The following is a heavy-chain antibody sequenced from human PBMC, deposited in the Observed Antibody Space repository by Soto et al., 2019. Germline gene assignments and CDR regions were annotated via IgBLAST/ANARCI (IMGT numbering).Heavy chain of an antibody. CDR3: AKDVYYYDSSAYRMSWNFDL. CDR2: ISGSGGSA. D-gene: IGHD3-22*01. J-gene: IGHJ2*01. V-gene: IGHV3-23*01. CDR1: GFTFSSYA. Sequence: GGSLRLSCAASGFTFSSYAMSWVRQAPGKGLEWVSGISGSGGSAYYADSVKGRFTVSRDNSKNTLYLQMNSLRPEDTAVYYCAKDVYYYDSSAYRMSWNFDLWGRGTLVTVSS.